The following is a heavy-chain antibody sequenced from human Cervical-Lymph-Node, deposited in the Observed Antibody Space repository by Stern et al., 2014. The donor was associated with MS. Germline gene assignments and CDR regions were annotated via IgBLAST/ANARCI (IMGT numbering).Heavy chain of an antibody. D-gene: IGHD6-13*01. V-gene: IGHV2-26*01. J-gene: IGHJ6*02. Sequence: ESGPVLVKPTETLTLTCTVSGFSLSTIKMGVSWIRQPPGKALEWLAHIFSLDEKSYTTSLRNRLTISKDTSKSQVVLTMTNMDPVDTATYYCARIDGSRGYYYAMDVWGQGTTVTVSS. CDR2: IFSLDEK. CDR3: ARIDGSRGYYYAMDV. CDR1: GFSLSTIKMG.